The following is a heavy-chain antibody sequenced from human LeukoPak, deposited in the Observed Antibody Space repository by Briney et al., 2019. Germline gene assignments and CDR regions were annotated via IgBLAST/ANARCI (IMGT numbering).Heavy chain of an antibody. V-gene: IGHV4-59*01. D-gene: IGHD3-10*01. CDR2: SWST. CDR1: GGSFSDYY. Sequence: SETLSLTCTVSGGSFSDYYWTWPRQPPGKGLEWIGHSWSTNYNHSLKTRVTISTDTSKRHFSLTLSSVTAADTAVYYCARTRRHYYGSGKNLTPWPAGLDVWGQGTTVTVS. J-gene: IGHJ6*02. CDR3: ARTRRHYYGSGKNLTPWPAGLDV.